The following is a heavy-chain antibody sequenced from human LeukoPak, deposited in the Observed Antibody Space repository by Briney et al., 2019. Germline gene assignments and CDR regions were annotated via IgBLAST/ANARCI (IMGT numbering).Heavy chain of an antibody. J-gene: IGHJ4*02. CDR2: INGSRGST. CDR3: EKGVALSQEPGGYYCDY. Sequence: GGSLRLSCAASGFTFSSYAKSWVRKAPGKGLEWVSAINGSRGSTYYADSVKGRFTISRDNSKNTLYLQMNSLRAEDTAVYYCEKGVALSQEPGGYYCDYWGQGTLVTVSS. CDR1: GFTFSSYA. D-gene: IGHD1-14*01. V-gene: IGHV3-23*01.